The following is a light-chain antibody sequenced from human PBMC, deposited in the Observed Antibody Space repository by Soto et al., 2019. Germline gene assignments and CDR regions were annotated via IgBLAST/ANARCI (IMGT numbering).Light chain of an antibody. CDR2: DAS. Sequence: DIVLTQSPATLSLSPGDRVTLSCRASQTVGRYLSWYQHSPGQGPRLLVYDASSRATGVPARFSGSGSETDFTLTISSLQPEDFATYYCQQFNVFGGGTKVEIK. J-gene: IGKJ4*01. CDR3: QQFNV. V-gene: IGKV3-11*01. CDR1: QTVGRY.